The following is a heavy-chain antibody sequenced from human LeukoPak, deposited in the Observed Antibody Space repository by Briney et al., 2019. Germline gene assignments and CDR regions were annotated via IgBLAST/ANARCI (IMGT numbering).Heavy chain of an antibody. CDR2: INHSGST. CDR1: GGSFRGYY. J-gene: IGHJ4*02. V-gene: IGHV4-34*01. CDR3: ARGRPYYDFWSGYEPFDY. D-gene: IGHD3-3*01. Sequence: PSETLSLTCAVYGGSFRGYYWSWIRQPPGKGLEWLGEINHSGSTNYNPSLKSRVTISVDTSKNQFSLKLSSVTAADTAVYYCARGRPYYDFWSGYEPFDYWGQGTLVTVSS.